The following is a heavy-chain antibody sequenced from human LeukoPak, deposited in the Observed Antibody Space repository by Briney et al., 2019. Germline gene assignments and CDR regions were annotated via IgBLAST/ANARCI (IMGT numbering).Heavy chain of an antibody. D-gene: IGHD4-17*01. CDR1: GGSFSGYY. CDR2: INHSGST. Sequence: SETLSLTCAVYGGSFSGYYWSWIRQPPGKGLEWIGEINHSGSTNYNPSLKSRVTISVDTSKNQFSLKLSSVTAADTAVYYCARGFYTYGDYYADYYYGMDVWGQGTTVTVSS. V-gene: IGHV4-34*01. J-gene: IGHJ6*02. CDR3: ARGFYTYGDYYADYYYGMDV.